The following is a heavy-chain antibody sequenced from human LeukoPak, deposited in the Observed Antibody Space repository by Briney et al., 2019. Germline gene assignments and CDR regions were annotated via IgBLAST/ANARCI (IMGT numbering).Heavy chain of an antibody. V-gene: IGHV4-4*07. Sequence: PSETLSLTCTVSGGSISSYYWSWIRQPAGKGLEWIGRIYTSGSTNYNPSLKSRVTMSVDTSKNQFSLKLSSVTAADTAVYYCAREDDCSSTSCYYFDCWGQGTLVTVSS. CDR1: GGSISSYY. D-gene: IGHD2-2*01. CDR2: IYTSGST. CDR3: AREDDCSSTSCYYFDC. J-gene: IGHJ4*02.